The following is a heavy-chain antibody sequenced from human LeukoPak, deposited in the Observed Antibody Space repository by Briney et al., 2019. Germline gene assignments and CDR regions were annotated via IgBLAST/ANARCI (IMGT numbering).Heavy chain of an antibody. CDR1: GYTFTSYG. CDR3: ARVFGYSYGSYYYGMDV. V-gene: IGHV1-18*01. D-gene: IGHD5-18*01. J-gene: IGHJ6*02. Sequence: ASVKVSCKASGYTFTSYGISWVRQAPGQGLEWMGWISAYNGNTNYAQKLQGRVTMTTDTSTSTAYMELRSLRSGDTAVYYCARVFGYSYGSYYYGMDVWGQGTTVTVSS. CDR2: ISAYNGNT.